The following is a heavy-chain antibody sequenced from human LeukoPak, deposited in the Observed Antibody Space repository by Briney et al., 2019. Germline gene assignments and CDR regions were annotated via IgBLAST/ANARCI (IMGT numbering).Heavy chain of an antibody. CDR3: ARRPRYCSSTSCAFDY. Sequence: PSETLSLTCAVSGYSISSGYYWGWIRQPPGKGLEWIGSIYHSGSTYYNPSLKSRVTISVGTSKNQFSLKLSSVTAADTAVYYCARRPRYCSSTSCAFDYWGQGTLVTVSS. CDR2: IYHSGST. CDR1: GYSISSGYY. J-gene: IGHJ4*02. V-gene: IGHV4-38-2*01. D-gene: IGHD2-2*01.